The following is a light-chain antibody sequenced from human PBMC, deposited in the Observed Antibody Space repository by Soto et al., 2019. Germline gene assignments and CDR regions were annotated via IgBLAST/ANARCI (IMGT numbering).Light chain of an antibody. CDR3: QQRRDWPRT. CDR1: KRFSSN. CDR2: NAS. J-gene: IGKJ2*01. V-gene: IGKV3-11*01. Sequence: EIVLTQSPATLSLSPGERATLSCRASKRFSSNLACNKQKPAQAPSLLFFNASIRAAGIPARFSGSGSGTDFTLTISSLEPEDLAVYYCQQRRDWPRTFGRGTKLEIK.